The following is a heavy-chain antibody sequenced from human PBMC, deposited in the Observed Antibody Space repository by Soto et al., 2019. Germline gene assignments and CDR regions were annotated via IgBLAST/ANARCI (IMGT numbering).Heavy chain of an antibody. CDR3: ARTRRRLYYYYYMDV. CDR2: INHSGST. D-gene: IGHD1-1*01. Sequence: QVQLQQWGAGLLKPSETLSLTCAVYGGSFSGYYWSWIRQPPGKGLEWIGEINHSGSTNYNPSLKSRVTISVDTSKNQFSLKLSSVTAADTAVYYCARTRRRLYYYYYMDVWGKGTTVTVSS. J-gene: IGHJ6*03. V-gene: IGHV4-34*01. CDR1: GGSFSGYY.